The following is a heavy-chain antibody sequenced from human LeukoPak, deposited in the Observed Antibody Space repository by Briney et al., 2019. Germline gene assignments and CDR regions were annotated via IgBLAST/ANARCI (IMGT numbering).Heavy chain of an antibody. CDR3: AKDSVWIGEPEPDAFDI. J-gene: IGHJ3*02. Sequence: GGSLRLSCAASGFTFNSYAMSWVRQAPEKGLEWVATISGSGGGTYYADSVKGRFTISRDNSKNTLYLQMNSLRAEDTAVYYCAKDSVWIGEPEPDAFDIWGQGTMVTVSS. CDR1: GFTFNSYA. V-gene: IGHV3-23*01. CDR2: ISGSGGGT. D-gene: IGHD3-10*01.